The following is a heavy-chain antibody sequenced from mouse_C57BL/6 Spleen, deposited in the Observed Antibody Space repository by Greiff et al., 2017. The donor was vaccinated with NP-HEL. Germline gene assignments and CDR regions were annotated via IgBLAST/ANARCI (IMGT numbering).Heavy chain of an antibody. Sequence: EVQLQQSGPELVKPGASVKISCKASGYTFTDYYMNWVKQSHGKSLEWIGDINPNNGGTSYNQKFKGKATLTVDKSSSTAYMELRSLTSEDSAVYYGARKSYYGSSYGGYFDVWGTGTTVTVSS. CDR3: ARKSYYGSSYGGYFDV. D-gene: IGHD1-1*01. J-gene: IGHJ1*03. V-gene: IGHV1-26*01. CDR1: GYTFTDYY. CDR2: INPNNGGT.